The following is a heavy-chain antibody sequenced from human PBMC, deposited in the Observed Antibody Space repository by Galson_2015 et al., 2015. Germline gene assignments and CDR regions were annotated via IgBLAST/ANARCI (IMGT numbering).Heavy chain of an antibody. CDR2: ISAADGST. CDR1: GFTFDSYA. V-gene: IGHV3-23*01. D-gene: IGHD1-26*01. Sequence: SLRLCCAASGFTFDSYAMTWVRPAPGMGLVWVSAISAADGSTNYADSVRCRFPVSRDDSKSTVYLQMNSLRAEDTAVYYCAKVPRAGSHYYSDYWGQGTLVTVSS. J-gene: IGHJ4*02. CDR3: AKVPRAGSHYYSDY.